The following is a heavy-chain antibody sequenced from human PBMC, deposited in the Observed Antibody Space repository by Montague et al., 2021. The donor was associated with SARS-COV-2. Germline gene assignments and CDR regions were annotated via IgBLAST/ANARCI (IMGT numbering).Heavy chain of an antibody. CDR3: SRGDVGVVIIHYYYYYMDD. D-gene: IGHD3-3*01. CDR1: GGSISSSSYY. V-gene: IGHV4-39*01. Sequence: SETLSLTCTVSGGSISSSSYYWGWIRQPPGKGLEWIGSIHYSGSTYYNPSLKSRVTISVDTSKNQFFLKLNSVTAADTAVYFCSRGDVGVVIIHYYYYYMDDWGKGTMVTVSS. CDR2: IHYSGST. J-gene: IGHJ6*03.